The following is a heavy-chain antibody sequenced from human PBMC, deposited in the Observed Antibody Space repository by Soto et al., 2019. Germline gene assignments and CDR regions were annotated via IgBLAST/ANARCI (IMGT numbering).Heavy chain of an antibody. D-gene: IGHD2-21*02. V-gene: IGHV4-30-2*01. CDR2: IYHSGST. Sequence: PSETLSLTCAVSGGSISSGGYPWSWIRQPPGKGLEWIGYIYHSGSTYYNPSLKSRVTISVDRSKNQFSLKLSSVTAADTAVYYCARDSPCGGDCYIIGYWGQGTLVTVSS. CDR3: ARDSPCGGDCYIIGY. J-gene: IGHJ4*02. CDR1: GGSISSGGYP.